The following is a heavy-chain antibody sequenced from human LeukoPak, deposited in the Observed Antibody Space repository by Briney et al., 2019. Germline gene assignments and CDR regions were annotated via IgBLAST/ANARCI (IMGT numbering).Heavy chain of an antibody. D-gene: IGHD6-13*01. V-gene: IGHV3-23*01. CDR3: ARETRAGNWFDP. J-gene: IGHJ5*02. CDR1: GFTFSSYA. CDR2: ISGSGGST. Sequence: GGSLRLSCAASGFTFSSYAMSWVRQAPGKGLEWVSAISGSGGSTYYADSVKGRFTISRDNSKNTLYLQMNGLRAEDTAVYYCARETRAGNWFDPWGQGTLVTVSS.